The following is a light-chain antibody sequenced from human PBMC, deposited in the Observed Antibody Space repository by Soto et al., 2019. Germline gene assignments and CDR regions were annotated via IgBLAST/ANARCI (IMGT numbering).Light chain of an antibody. V-gene: IGLV2-23*02. CDR1: SSDVGSHNL. CDR2: EVS. J-gene: IGLJ7*01. CDR3: CLFGGRKGG. Sequence: QSALTQPASVSGSPGQSITISCTGTSSDVGSHNLVSWYQQHPGQAPKLMIYEVSKRPLGVSARFSASKSGNTASLTISGVQGGGEACYYFCLFGGRKGGFGGGTQLTVL.